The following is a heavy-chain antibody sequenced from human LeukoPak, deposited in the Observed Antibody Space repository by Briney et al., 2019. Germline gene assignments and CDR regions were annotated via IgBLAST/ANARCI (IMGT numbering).Heavy chain of an antibody. J-gene: IGHJ3*02. CDR3: ARDCGAMVTGAFDI. D-gene: IGHD5-18*01. CDR1: GFTFSDYY. CDR2: ISTSGTDR. V-gene: IGHV3-11*01. Sequence: GGSLRLSCAASGFTFSDYYMAWIRQAPGKGLEWVSYISTSGTDRYYTGSVRGRFTISRDNAKDSLFLQMNSLRAEDTAVYYCARDCGAMVTGAFDIWGQGTMVTVSS.